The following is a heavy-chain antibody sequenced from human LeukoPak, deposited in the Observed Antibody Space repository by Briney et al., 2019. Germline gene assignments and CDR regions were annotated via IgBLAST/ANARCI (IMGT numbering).Heavy chain of an antibody. Sequence: GGSLRLSCAASALTVTSNHMTWICQAPGKWLVSFSVTYSGGTTFYADSVEGGSTSSRTTFEITLYLQMDSLRVENSSEYCSGREPPTTVTYFDYWGQGTLVTVSS. CDR1: ALTVTSNH. D-gene: IGHD4-17*01. V-gene: IGHV3-66*01. CDR3: GREPPTTVTYFDY. CDR2: TYSGGTT. J-gene: IGHJ4*02.